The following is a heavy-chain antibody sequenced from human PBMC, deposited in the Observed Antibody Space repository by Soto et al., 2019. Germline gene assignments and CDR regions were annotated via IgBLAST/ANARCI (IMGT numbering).Heavy chain of an antibody. CDR1: GYSFTRYG. D-gene: IGHD3-16*01. CDR3: AMVDVYVTPSPQDV. V-gene: IGHV1-18*01. J-gene: IGHJ6*02. Sequence: QVQLVQSRAEVKNPGASVKGSCKASGYSFTRYGIAWARQAPGQGLEWMGWINTYNGNTNYAQNLQGRVTLTTDTSTSPAYMELTSLRSNDTAIYYCAMVDVYVTPSPQDVWGQGTTVIVSS. CDR2: INTYNGNT.